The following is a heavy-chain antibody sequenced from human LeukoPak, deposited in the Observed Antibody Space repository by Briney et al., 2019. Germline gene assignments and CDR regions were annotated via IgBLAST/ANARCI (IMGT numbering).Heavy chain of an antibody. V-gene: IGHV3-23*01. J-gene: IGHJ4*02. CDR2: ISGSGGST. CDR1: GFTFSSYA. Sequence: PGGSLRLSCAASGFTFSSYAMSWVRQAPGKGLEWVSAISGSGGSTYYADSVKGRFTISRDNSKNTLYLQMNSLRADDTAVYYCAKDFWSGYYPNSWGQGTLVTVSS. CDR3: AKDFWSGYYPNS. D-gene: IGHD3-3*01.